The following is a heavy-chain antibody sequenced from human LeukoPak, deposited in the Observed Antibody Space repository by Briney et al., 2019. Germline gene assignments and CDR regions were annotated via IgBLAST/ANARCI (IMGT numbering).Heavy chain of an antibody. V-gene: IGHV3-23*01. CDR1: GFTFSSYG. J-gene: IGHJ4*02. CDR3: AKDNWDSRIHFAY. D-gene: IGHD2-15*01. CDR2: ISGSGAST. Sequence: GGSLRLYCAASGFTFSSYGMSWVRQAPGKGLEWVSAISGSGASTYYADSVKGRFTISRDNSKNTLYLQMNSLRAEATAVYYCAKDNWDSRIHFAYWGQGTLVSVSS.